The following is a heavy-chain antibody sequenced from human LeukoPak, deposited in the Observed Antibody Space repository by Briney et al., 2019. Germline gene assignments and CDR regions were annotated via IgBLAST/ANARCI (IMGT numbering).Heavy chain of an antibody. J-gene: IGHJ4*02. Sequence: SETLSLTCTVSGGSMSSYYWSWIRQPPGKGLEWIGHMYYSGSTNYNPPLKSRVTISVDTSKNQFSLRLSSVTAADTAFYYCARNYDNSGYTAFGHWGRGTLVTVSS. CDR2: MYYSGST. D-gene: IGHD3-22*01. CDR3: ARNYDNSGYTAFGH. V-gene: IGHV4-59*01. CDR1: GGSMSSYY.